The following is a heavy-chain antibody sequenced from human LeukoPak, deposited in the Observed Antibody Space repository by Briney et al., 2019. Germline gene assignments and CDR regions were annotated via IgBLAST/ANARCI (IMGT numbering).Heavy chain of an antibody. J-gene: IGHJ4*02. D-gene: IGHD2-2*01. CDR1: GYTFTGYY. CDR3: ARDNVVVPANAMSSNEY. V-gene: IGHV1-2*02. CDR2: INPNSGGT. Sequence: GASVKVSCKASGYTFTGYYMHWVRQAPGQGLEWMGWINPNSGGTNYAQKFQGRVTMTRDTSTSTVYMELSSLRSEDTAVYYCARDNVVVPANAMSSNEYWGQGTLVTVSS.